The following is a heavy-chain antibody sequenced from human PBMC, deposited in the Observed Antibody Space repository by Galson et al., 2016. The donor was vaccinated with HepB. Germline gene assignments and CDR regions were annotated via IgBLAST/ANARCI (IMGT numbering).Heavy chain of an antibody. J-gene: IGHJ4*02. CDR3: TSGLIDVSTITF. CDR1: GFSFGDHW. D-gene: IGHD5/OR15-5a*01. CDR2: IRGDGIET. Sequence: SLRLSCAASGFSFGDHWMHWVRQVPGKGLVWVARIRGDGIETNYAGSVKGRITISRDNAKNTLFLQMNSLRAEDTAVYYCTSGLIDVSTITFWGQGTLVTVSS. V-gene: IGHV3-74*01.